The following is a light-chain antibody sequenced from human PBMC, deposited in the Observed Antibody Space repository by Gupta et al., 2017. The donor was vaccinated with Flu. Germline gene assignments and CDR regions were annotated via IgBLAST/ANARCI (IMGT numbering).Light chain of an antibody. CDR1: SSDVGSYDH. CDR2: EVN. CDR3: CSYAGPGINVL. J-gene: IGLJ2*01. Sequence: SALTQPASVSGSPGQSITISCNGSSSDVGSYDHVSWYQQYPGQAPKLMIYEVNKRPSGVSNRFSGSKSGTTASLTLSGLQAEDEADYYCCSYAGPGINVLFGGGTKLTVL. V-gene: IGLV2-23*02.